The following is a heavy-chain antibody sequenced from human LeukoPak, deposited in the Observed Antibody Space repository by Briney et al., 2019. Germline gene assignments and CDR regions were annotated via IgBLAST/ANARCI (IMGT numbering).Heavy chain of an antibody. V-gene: IGHV4-31*03. D-gene: IGHD3-22*01. Sequence: SETLSLTCTVSGASFNSDDQYWNWVRQSPGTGLEWIGSIHPSGMLYNNPSLESRVTMSRDTSKNQFSLNLNSVTAADTAVYFCSRGLDSRKLGYWGQGILVTVSS. CDR2: IHPSGML. CDR1: GASFNSDDQY. CDR3: SRGLDSRKLGY. J-gene: IGHJ4*02.